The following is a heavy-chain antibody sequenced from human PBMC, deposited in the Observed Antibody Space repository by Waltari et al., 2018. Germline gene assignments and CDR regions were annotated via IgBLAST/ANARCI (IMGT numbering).Heavy chain of an antibody. D-gene: IGHD3-3*01. Sequence: QVQLQQWGAGLLKPSETLSLTCAVYGGSFSGYYWSWIRQPPGKGLEWIGEINHSGSTNYTPSLKSRVTIAVDTSKNQLSLKLSSVTAVDTAVYYCARVYRPSIFGVVINPILDYYYYGMDVWGQGTTVTVSS. CDR1: GGSFSGYY. J-gene: IGHJ6*02. CDR2: INHSGST. V-gene: IGHV4-34*01. CDR3: ARVYRPSIFGVVINPILDYYYYGMDV.